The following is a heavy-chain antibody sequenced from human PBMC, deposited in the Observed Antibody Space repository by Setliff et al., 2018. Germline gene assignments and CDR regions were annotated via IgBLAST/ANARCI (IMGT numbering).Heavy chain of an antibody. V-gene: IGHV1-2*02. Sequence: ASVKVSCKAYGFTFTDYLMNWMRQAPEQGLEWMGRINLNTGNIFYAQEFQGRVTLTRDTSISTAYMELTGLRYDDTAIYYCARDTLTLGDITLFEYWGQGTLVTVSS. D-gene: IGHD3-16*01. J-gene: IGHJ4*02. CDR1: GFTFTDYL. CDR2: INLNTGNI. CDR3: ARDTLTLGDITLFEY.